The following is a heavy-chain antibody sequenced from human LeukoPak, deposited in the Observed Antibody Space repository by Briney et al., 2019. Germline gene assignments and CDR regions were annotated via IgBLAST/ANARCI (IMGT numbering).Heavy chain of an antibody. D-gene: IGHD1-14*01. CDR3: ARGEPGAPPSPTYYFDY. CDR1: GYTFISYG. V-gene: IGHV1-18*01. Sequence: ASVKVSCKASGYTFISYGISWVRQAPGQGLEWMGWISAYNGNTNYAQKLQGRVTMTTDTSTSTAYMELRSLRSDDTAVYYCARGEPGAPPSPTYYFDYWGQGTLVTVSS. CDR2: ISAYNGNT. J-gene: IGHJ4*02.